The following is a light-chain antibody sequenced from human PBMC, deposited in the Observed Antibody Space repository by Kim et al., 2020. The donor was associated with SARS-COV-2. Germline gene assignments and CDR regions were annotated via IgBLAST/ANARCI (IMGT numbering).Light chain of an antibody. J-gene: IGLJ2*01. V-gene: IGLV2-11*01. CDR2: GVT. CDR1: SSDVGNYDS. Sequence: QSVTISCTGTSSDVGNYDSVSWYQQHPGKAPKLLIYGVTKRPSGVSDRFSGSKSGSMASLTISGLQADDEADYYCCSYAGSHTFVVFGGGTQLTVL. CDR3: CSYAGSHTFVV.